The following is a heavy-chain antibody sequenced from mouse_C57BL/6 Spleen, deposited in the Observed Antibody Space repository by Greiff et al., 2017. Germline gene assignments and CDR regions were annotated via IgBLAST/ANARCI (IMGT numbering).Heavy chain of an antibody. CDR3: ARDTMFTYAMDY. CDR1: GYSFTDYN. J-gene: IGHJ4*01. Sequence: EVKLQESGPELVKPGASVKISCKASGYSFTDYNMNWVKQSNGKSLEWIGVINPTYGTTSYNQKFKGKATLTVDQSSSTAYMQLNSLTSEDSAVXYCARDTMFTYAMDYWGQGTSVTVSS. CDR2: INPTYGTT. D-gene: IGHD2-2*01. V-gene: IGHV1-39*01.